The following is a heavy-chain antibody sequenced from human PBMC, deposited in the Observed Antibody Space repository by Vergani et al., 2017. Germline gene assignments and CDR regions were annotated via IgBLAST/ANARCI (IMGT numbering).Heavy chain of an antibody. CDR3: ARVPDFWSGYYTTEYYYYYGMDV. CDR1: GGTFSSYA. V-gene: IGHV1-69*01. D-gene: IGHD3-3*01. CDR2: IIPIFGIA. J-gene: IGHJ6*02. Sequence: QVQLVQSGAEVKKPGSSVKVSCKASGGTFSSYAISWVRQAPGQGLEWMGGIIPIFGIANYAQKFQGRVTITADESTSTAYMELSSLRSEDTAVYYCARVPDFWSGYYTTEYYYYYGMDVWGQGTTVTVSS.